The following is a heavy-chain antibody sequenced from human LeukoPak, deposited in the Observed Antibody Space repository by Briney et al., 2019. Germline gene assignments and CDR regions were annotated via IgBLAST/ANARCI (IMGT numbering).Heavy chain of an antibody. D-gene: IGHD3-16*01. J-gene: IGHJ4*02. CDR2: ISTAGSDI. CDR1: GFSFSTSE. Sequence: GGSLRLSCVASGFSFSTSEMSWVRQAPGKGLEWLSYISTAGSDIIYADSVKGRFTISRDNAKNSLYLQMSSLRAEDTAVYYCVSAYGGLLDYWGQGTLVTVSS. V-gene: IGHV3-48*03. CDR3: VSAYGGLLDY.